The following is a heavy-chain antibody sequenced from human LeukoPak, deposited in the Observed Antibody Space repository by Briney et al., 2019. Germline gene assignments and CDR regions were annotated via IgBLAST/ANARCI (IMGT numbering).Heavy chain of an antibody. V-gene: IGHV2-70*11. CDR3: ARIRVSIAAAGTEAYYYYYGMDV. Sequence: SGPALVKPTQTLTLTSTFSGFSLSTSGMCVSWIRQPPGKALEWLARIDWDDDKYYSTSLKTRLTISKDTSKNQVVLTMTNMDPVDTATYYCARIRVSIAAAGTEAYYYYYGMDVWGQGTTVTVSS. D-gene: IGHD6-13*01. CDR2: IDWDDDK. J-gene: IGHJ6*02. CDR1: GFSLSTSGMC.